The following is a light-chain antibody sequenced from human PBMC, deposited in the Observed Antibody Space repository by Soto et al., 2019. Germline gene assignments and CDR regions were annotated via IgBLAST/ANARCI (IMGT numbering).Light chain of an antibody. J-gene: IGKJ3*01. Sequence: EIVLTQSPGTLSLSPGERATLSCRASQSVGNNYLAWYQQKPGQAPRLLINSASNRAAGIPDRFSGSGSGTDFGLTISRLEPEDVAVYFCHQHATAPLTFGPGTKVNVK. CDR3: HQHATAPLT. CDR2: SAS. CDR1: QSVGNNY. V-gene: IGKV3-20*01.